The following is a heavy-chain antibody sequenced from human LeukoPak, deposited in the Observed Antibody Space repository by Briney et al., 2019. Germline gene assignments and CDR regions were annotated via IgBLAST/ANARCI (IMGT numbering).Heavy chain of an antibody. Sequence: SETLSLTCTVSGGSISSYYWSWIRQPPGKGLEWIGEINHSGSTNYNPSLKSRVTISVDTSKNQFSLKLSSVTAADTAVYYCARAGFWTYYYDSSGYGEYYYYYGMDVWGQGTTVTVSS. CDR3: ARAGFWTYYYDSSGYGEYYYYYGMDV. D-gene: IGHD3-22*01. CDR1: GGSISSYY. J-gene: IGHJ6*02. CDR2: INHSGST. V-gene: IGHV4-34*01.